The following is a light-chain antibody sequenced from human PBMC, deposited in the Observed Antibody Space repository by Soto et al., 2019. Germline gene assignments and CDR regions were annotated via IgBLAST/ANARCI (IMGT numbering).Light chain of an antibody. CDR1: QGISSR. CDR2: AAF. J-gene: IGKJ4*01. V-gene: IGKV1-12*01. CDR3: QQSNSFPLT. Sequence: DIQMTQSPSSVSASVGDRVTITCRASQGISSRLAWFQQKPGKAPNLLIYAAFSLQSGVPSRFSGSCSETDFTLTIGSLQPEDFATYYCQQSNSFPLTFGGGTKVEIK.